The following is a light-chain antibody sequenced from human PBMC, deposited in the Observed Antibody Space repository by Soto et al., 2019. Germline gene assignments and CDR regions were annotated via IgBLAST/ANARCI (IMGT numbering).Light chain of an antibody. CDR3: AVWDDSLSGVV. J-gene: IGLJ2*01. Sequence: QSVLTQPPSASGTPGQRVTISCSGTSTNIGRNPVYWYQQLPGTAPKLLIYGNDQRPSGVPDRFSGSKSGASASLAIRGLRSEEEADYYCAVWDDSLSGVVFGGGTKVTVL. V-gene: IGLV1-47*02. CDR1: STNIGRNP. CDR2: GND.